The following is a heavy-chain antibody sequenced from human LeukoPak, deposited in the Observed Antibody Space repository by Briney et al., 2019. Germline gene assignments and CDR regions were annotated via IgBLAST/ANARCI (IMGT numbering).Heavy chain of an antibody. V-gene: IGHV4-30-4*01. CDR2: IYYSGST. CDR1: GGSIGSGYYY. D-gene: IGHD4-11*01. Sequence: SETLSLTCTVSGGSIGSGYYYWSWIRQPPGKGLKWIGYIYYSGSTYYNPSLKSRVTISVDTSKNQFSLKLSSVTAADTAVYYCARGIPPHDYIPSYYYYGMDVWGQGTTVTVSS. J-gene: IGHJ6*02. CDR3: ARGIPPHDYIPSYYYYGMDV.